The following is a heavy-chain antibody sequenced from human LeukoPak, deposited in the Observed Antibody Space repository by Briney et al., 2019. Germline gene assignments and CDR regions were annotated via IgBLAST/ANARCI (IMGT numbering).Heavy chain of an antibody. D-gene: IGHD6-13*01. J-gene: IGHJ5*02. V-gene: IGHV3-30*04. CDR1: GFTFSSYA. Sequence: PGGSLRLSCAASGFTFSSYAMHWVRQAPGKGLEWVAVISYDGSNKYYADSVKGRFTISRDNSKNTLYLQMNSLRAEDTAVYYCARVEAAGYNWFDPWGQGILVTVSS. CDR3: ARVEAAGYNWFDP. CDR2: ISYDGSNK.